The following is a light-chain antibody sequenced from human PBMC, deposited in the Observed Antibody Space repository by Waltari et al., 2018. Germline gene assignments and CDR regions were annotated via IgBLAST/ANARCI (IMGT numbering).Light chain of an antibody. CDR1: QSVLYNSDNKNY. CDR3: QQYYSIPRT. J-gene: IGKJ2*02. Sequence: DIVMTQSPDSLAVSLGERATINGKSSQSVLYNSDNKNYLAWYQQKPGQPPKLLIYWASIQESGVPDRFSGSGSGTDFTLTISSLQAEDVAVYYCQQYYSIPRTYGQGTKLEIK. V-gene: IGKV4-1*01. CDR2: WAS.